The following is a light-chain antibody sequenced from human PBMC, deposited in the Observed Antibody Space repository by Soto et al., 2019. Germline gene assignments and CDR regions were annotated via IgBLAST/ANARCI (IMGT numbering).Light chain of an antibody. J-gene: IGLJ2*01. CDR3: QVWDSTTAHVV. CDR2: YDS. V-gene: IGLV3-21*04. Sequence: SYELTQPPSVSVAPGKTASITCGGNNIATKSVHWYQQRPGQAPVLVIYYDSDRPSGIPERFSGSNSGNTAALTISRVEAGDEAAYYCQVWDSTTAHVVFGGVTKLTVL. CDR1: NIATKS.